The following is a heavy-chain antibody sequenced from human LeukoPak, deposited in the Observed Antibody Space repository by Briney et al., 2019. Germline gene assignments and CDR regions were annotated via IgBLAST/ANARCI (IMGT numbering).Heavy chain of an antibody. J-gene: IGHJ4*02. V-gene: IGHV3-23*01. D-gene: IGHD3-3*01. CDR2: ISGTGVGT. CDR3: AKGNTIFGVVGHPIFAGETSIFFNY. Sequence: PGGSLRLSCVASGFTFTSYAMTWVRQAPGKGLEWVSVISGTGVGTFYADSVKGRFSISRDNSKNTLYLQMDSLRVEDTAIYYCAKGNTIFGVVGHPIFAGETSIFFNYWGLGTLVTVSS. CDR1: GFTFTSYA.